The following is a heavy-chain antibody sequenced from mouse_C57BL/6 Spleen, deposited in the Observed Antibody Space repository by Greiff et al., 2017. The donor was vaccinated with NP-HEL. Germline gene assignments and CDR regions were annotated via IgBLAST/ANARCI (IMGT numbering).Heavy chain of an antibody. V-gene: IGHV1-82*01. CDR1: GYALSSSW. D-gene: IGHD2-10*01. CDR3: AREAPSYYGNY. CDR2: IYPGDGDT. Sequence: QVQLQQSGPELVKPGASVKISCKASGYALSSSWMNWVKQRPGKGLEWIGRIYPGDGDTNYNGKFKGKATLTADKSSSTAYMQLSSLTSEDSAVYFCAREAPSYYGNYWGQGTTLTVSS. J-gene: IGHJ2*01.